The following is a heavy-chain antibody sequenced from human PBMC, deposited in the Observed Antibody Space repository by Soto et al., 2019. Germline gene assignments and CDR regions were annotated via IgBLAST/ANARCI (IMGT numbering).Heavy chain of an antibody. Sequence: EVQLVESGGGLVKPGGSLRLSCAASGFSFSDYSVNWVRQAPGKGLEWVSSIRSSTSYIYYADSVKGRFTISRDNAKNSLYLQMNSLRAEDTAVYFCARMXIVGRRDYYYGMDVWGQGTTVTVSS. CDR3: ARMXIVGRRDYYYGMDV. D-gene: IGHD6-6*01. CDR2: IRSSTSYI. V-gene: IGHV3-21*01. CDR1: GFSFSDYS. J-gene: IGHJ6*02.